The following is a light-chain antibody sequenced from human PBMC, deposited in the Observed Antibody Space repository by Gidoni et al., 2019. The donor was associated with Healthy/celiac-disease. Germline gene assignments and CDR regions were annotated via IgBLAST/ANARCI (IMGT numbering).Light chain of an antibody. CDR2: GAS. CDR1: QSLGPF. V-gene: IGKV3-11*01. Sequence: EIVLTQSPATLSLSPGERATLSCRASQSLGPFLVWYQHKPGQAPRLLIYGASTRSTGVPASFSGAGSGTDFTLTIASLEPEDFAIYYCQQRGRWPLTFGGGTRVEI. J-gene: IGKJ4*01. CDR3: QQRGRWPLT.